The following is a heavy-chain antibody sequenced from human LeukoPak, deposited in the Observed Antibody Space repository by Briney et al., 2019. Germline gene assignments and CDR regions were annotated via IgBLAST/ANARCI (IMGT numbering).Heavy chain of an antibody. Sequence: PSETLSLTCAVYGGSFSDYYWSWIRQPPGKGLEWIGEINHSGGTTYNPSLKSRVTISVDTSKNQFSLKMSSVTAADTAVYYCARGYDSSGYIYYYYYMDVWGKGTTVTVSS. J-gene: IGHJ6*03. CDR1: GGSFSDYY. CDR3: ARGYDSSGYIYYYYYMDV. D-gene: IGHD3-22*01. CDR2: INHSGGT. V-gene: IGHV4-34*01.